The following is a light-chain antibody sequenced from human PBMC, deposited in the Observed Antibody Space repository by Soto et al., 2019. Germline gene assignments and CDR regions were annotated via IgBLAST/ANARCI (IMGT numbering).Light chain of an antibody. CDR3: QTYDTSLSAYV. Sequence: QSVLAQPPSVSGAPVQRVTISCTGSSSNFGSGYDVQWYQQLPGRAPKFLISGNNDRPSGLPDRFSASKSGTSASLAITGLQAEDEADYYCQTYDTSLSAYVFGTGTKVTVL. CDR2: GNN. V-gene: IGLV1-40*01. CDR1: SSNFGSGYD. J-gene: IGLJ1*01.